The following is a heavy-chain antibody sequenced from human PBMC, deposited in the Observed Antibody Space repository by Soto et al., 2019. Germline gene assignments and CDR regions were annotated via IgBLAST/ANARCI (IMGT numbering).Heavy chain of an antibody. Sequence: QVQLVQSGAEVQKPGASVKVSCKASGYTFTSYGISWVRQAPGQGLEWMGWIDTYNGDTNYAQILQGRVTMTTDTSTSPCYMELGRLGSDDTSVYYCARHRGYDGRDYWGQGTLVTVSS. CDR2: IDTYNGDT. V-gene: IGHV1-18*01. CDR3: ARHRGYDGRDY. CDR1: GYTFTSYG. J-gene: IGHJ4*02. D-gene: IGHD5-12*01.